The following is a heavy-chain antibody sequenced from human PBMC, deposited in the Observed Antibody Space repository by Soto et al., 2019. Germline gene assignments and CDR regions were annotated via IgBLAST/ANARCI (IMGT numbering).Heavy chain of an antibody. V-gene: IGHV3-21*01. D-gene: IGHD5-12*01. CDR3: ARDHIVATIRYYGMDV. CDR1: GFTFSSYS. Sequence: PGGSLRLSCAASGFTFSSYSMNWVRQAPGKGLEWVSSISSSSSYIYYADSVKGRFTISRDNAKNSLYLQMNSLRAEDTAVYYCARDHIVATIRYYGMDVWGQGTKATVSS. J-gene: IGHJ6*02. CDR2: ISSSSSYI.